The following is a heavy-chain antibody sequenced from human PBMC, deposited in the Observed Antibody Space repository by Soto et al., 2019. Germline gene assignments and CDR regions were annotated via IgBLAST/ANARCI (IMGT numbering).Heavy chain of an antibody. J-gene: IGHJ6*03. CDR3: ARSPLRYCSSTSCANYYYYMDV. Sequence: SLRLSCAASGFTFSSYWMSWVRQAPGKGLEWVANIKQDGSEKYYVDSVKGRFTISRDNAKNSLYLQMNSLRAEDTAVYYCARSPLRYCSSTSCANYYYYMDVWGKGTTVTVSS. V-gene: IGHV3-7*01. CDR2: IKQDGSEK. CDR1: GFTFSSYW. D-gene: IGHD2-2*01.